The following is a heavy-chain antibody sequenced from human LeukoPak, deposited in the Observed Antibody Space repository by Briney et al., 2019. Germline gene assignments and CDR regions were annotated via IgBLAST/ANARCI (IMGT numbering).Heavy chain of an antibody. D-gene: IGHD2/OR15-2a*01. CDR3: ASYLTSIPSGMAV. CDR1: GFTFSRYW. J-gene: IGHJ6*02. V-gene: IGHV3-74*01. CDR2: ISTDGSST. Sequence: QAGGSLRLSCAASGFTFSRYWMHWLRHAPGKGLVWVSRISTDGSSTSYADSVKGRFTISRDNGKNTLYLQMNSLRAEDTAVYYCASYLTSIPSGMAVWGQVTTVTVSS.